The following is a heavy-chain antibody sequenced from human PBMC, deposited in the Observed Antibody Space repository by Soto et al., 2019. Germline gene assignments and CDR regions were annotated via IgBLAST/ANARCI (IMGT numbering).Heavy chain of an antibody. Sequence: QLQLQESGPGLVKPSETLSLACTVSGGSISSNSYYWDWIRQPPGKGLEWIGSMYYSGATYHNPSLQSRVTISVGTSKKQFSLHLSSVTAADTAVYYCARHAAYDSVWGKSDGSDYWGQGTLVTVSS. J-gene: IGHJ4*02. CDR2: MYYSGAT. V-gene: IGHV4-39*01. D-gene: IGHD3-16*01. CDR3: ARHAAYDSVWGKSDGSDY. CDR1: GGSISSNSYY.